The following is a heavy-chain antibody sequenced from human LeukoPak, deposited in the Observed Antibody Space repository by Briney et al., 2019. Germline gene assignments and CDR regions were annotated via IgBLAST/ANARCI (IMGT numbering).Heavy chain of an antibody. Sequence: PSETLSLTCTVSGGSISSYDWSWIRQPPGKGLEWIGYIYYSGSTNYNPSLKSRVTISVDTSKNQFSLKLSSVTAADTAVYYCAGVPLGDFWSAIGPGMDVWGQGTTVTVSS. V-gene: IGHV4-59*01. CDR3: AGVPLGDFWSAIGPGMDV. CDR1: GGSISSYD. J-gene: IGHJ6*02. CDR2: IYYSGST. D-gene: IGHD3-3*01.